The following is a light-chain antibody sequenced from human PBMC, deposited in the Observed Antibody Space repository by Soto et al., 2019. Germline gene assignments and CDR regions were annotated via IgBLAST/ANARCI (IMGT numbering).Light chain of an antibody. CDR1: SSDVGGYNY. V-gene: IGLV2-14*01. CDR3: SSYTSSSTVV. J-gene: IGLJ2*01. CDR2: DVS. Sequence: QSALTQPASVSGSPGQSITISWTGTSSDVGGYNYVSWYQQHPGRAPQLMIYDVSNRPSGVSNRFSGSRSGNTASLTISGLQTEDEADYYCSSYTSSSTVVFGGGTKLTVL.